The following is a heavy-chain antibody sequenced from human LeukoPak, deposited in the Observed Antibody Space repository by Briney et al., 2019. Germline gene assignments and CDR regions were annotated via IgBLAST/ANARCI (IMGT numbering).Heavy chain of an antibody. CDR3: ARVFARGGEISGSYYY. D-gene: IGHD1-26*01. J-gene: IGHJ4*02. CDR1: GYTFTKYG. CDR2: INTMNGNT. Sequence: ASVKVSCKASGYTFTKYGISWVRQAPGQGLEWMGWINTMNGNTNYAQKFQGRVTITTDESTSTAYMELSSLGSEDTATYYCARVFARGGEISGSYYYWGQGTLVTVSS. V-gene: IGHV1-18*04.